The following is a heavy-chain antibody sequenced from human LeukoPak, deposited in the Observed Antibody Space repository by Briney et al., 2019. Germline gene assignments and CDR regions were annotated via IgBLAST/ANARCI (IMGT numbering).Heavy chain of an antibody. Sequence: ASVKVSCKASGYTFTNHYIHWVGQPPGQGLDWMGIINPSGGSTSYAQKFQGRVTMTRDMSTSTVYMELSSLRSEDTAVFYCARSGGYYDSRSPFDYWGQGTLVTVSS. CDR3: ARSGGYYDSRSPFDY. CDR1: GYTFTNHY. D-gene: IGHD3-22*01. J-gene: IGHJ4*02. CDR2: INPSGGST. V-gene: IGHV1-46*01.